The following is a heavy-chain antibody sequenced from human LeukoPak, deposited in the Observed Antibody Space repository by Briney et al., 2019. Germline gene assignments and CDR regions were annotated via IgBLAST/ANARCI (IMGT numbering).Heavy chain of an antibody. V-gene: IGHV1-69*11. J-gene: IGHJ4*02. CDR2: IIPFLGTT. CDR1: GGVFTTYA. Sequence: SVKVSCKASGGVFTTYAISWVRQAPGQGLEWMGSIIPFLGTTNYAQKFQGRVTITADEPTRTAYMELTYVRSDDTAAYYCTIIPNVILFTHYFEYWGQGTLVTVSS. D-gene: IGHD2-21*01. CDR3: TIIPNVILFTHYFEY.